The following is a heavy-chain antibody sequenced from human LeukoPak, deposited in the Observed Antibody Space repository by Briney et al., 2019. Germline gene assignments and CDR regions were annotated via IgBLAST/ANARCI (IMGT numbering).Heavy chain of an antibody. CDR3: ARERVDSSGYYPFDY. CDR2: ISAYNGNT. J-gene: IGHJ4*02. D-gene: IGHD3-22*01. CDR1: GYTFTSYG. V-gene: IGHV1-18*01. Sequence: ASVTVSCKASGYTFTSYGISWVRQAPGQGLEWMGWISAYNGNTNYAQKLQGRVTMTTDTSTSTAYMELRSLRSDDTAVYYCARERVDSSGYYPFDYWGQGTLVTVSS.